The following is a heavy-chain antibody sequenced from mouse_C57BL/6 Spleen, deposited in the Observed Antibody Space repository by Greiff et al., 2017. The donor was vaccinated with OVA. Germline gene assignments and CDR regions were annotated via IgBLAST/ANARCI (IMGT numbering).Heavy chain of an antibody. Sequence: QVQLQQPGAELVRPGSSVKLSCKASGYTFTSYWMHWVKQRPIQGLEWIGNIDPSDSETHYNQKFKDKATLTVDKSSSTAYMQLSSLTSEDSAVYYCARKRSNSYWYFDVWGTGTTVTVSS. J-gene: IGHJ1*03. V-gene: IGHV1-52*01. CDR3: ARKRSNSYWYFDV. CDR1: GYTFTSYW. CDR2: IDPSDSET. D-gene: IGHD2-5*01.